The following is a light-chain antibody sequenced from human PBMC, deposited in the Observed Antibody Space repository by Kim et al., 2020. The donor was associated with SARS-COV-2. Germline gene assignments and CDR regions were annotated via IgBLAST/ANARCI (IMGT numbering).Light chain of an antibody. CDR2: GAS. V-gene: IGKV3-15*01. CDR3: QQYNSWPPDT. CDR1: QSVSSN. Sequence: EIVMTQSPATLSVSPGERATLSCRASQSVSSNLAWYQQKPGQAPRLLIYGASTRATGIPARFSGSGSGTEFTLTISSLQSVDFAVYYCQQYNSWPPDTFGQGTRLEIK. J-gene: IGKJ5*01.